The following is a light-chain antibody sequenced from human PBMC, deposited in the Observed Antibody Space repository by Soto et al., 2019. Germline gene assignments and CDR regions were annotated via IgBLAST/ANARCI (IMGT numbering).Light chain of an antibody. Sequence: EIVMTQSPATLSVSPGERATLSCRASQSVSSNLAWYQQKPGQAPRLLIYGASTRATGIPGRFSGSGSGTEFTPTNTSLQSEDFAVYYCEEYNNWPRSFGQGTKVEIK. CDR2: GAS. CDR3: EEYNNWPRS. CDR1: QSVSSN. J-gene: IGKJ1*01. V-gene: IGKV3-15*01.